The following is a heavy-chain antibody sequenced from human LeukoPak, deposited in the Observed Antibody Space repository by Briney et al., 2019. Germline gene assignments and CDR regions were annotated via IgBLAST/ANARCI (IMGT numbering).Heavy chain of an antibody. Sequence: PSETLSLTCGVYGGSFSGYYWSWIRQPPGKGLEWIGEINNSGSTNYNPSLKSRVTISVDTSKNQFSLKLSSVTAADTAVYYCARGTIFGVATNWFDPWGQGTLVTVSS. CDR1: GGSFSGYY. D-gene: IGHD3-3*01. CDR2: INNSGST. V-gene: IGHV4-34*01. CDR3: ARGTIFGVATNWFDP. J-gene: IGHJ5*02.